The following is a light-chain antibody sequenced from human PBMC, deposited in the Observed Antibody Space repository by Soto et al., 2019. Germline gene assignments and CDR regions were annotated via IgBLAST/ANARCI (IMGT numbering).Light chain of an antibody. CDR1: QSISRY. V-gene: IGKV1-39*01. CDR3: QQSYSTPPLT. CDR2: ATS. Sequence: DIQMTQSPSSLSASVGDRVTITCRASQSISRYLNWYQQKPGKAPELLIYATSNLQSGVPSRFSGSGSGTDFTLNISSLQPEDVATYYCQQSYSTPPLTFGGGTQVEIK. J-gene: IGKJ4*01.